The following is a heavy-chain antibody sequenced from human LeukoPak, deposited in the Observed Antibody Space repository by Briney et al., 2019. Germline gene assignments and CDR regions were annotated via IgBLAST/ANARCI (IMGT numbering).Heavy chain of an antibody. V-gene: IGHV3-74*01. Sequence: GGSLRLSCAASGNYWMHWVRQAPGKGLVWVSHINSDGSWTSYADSVRGRFTISKDNAKNTVYLQMNSLRAEDTAVYYCVSLYETYWGRGTLVTVSS. D-gene: IGHD2/OR15-2a*01. J-gene: IGHJ4*02. CDR1: GNYW. CDR2: INSDGSWT. CDR3: VSLYETY.